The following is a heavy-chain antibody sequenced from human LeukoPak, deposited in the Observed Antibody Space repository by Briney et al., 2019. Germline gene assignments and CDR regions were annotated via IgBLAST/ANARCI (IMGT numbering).Heavy chain of an antibody. Sequence: SETLSLTCAVYGGSFSGYYWSWIRQPPGKGLEWIGEINHSGSTNYNPSLKSRVTISVDTSKNQFSLKLSSVPAADTAVYYCASATRGYCTNGVCYSISPPAVWGKGTTVTVSS. V-gene: IGHV4-34*01. D-gene: IGHD2-8*01. CDR2: INHSGST. CDR3: ASATRGYCTNGVCYSISPPAV. J-gene: IGHJ6*04. CDR1: GGSFSGYY.